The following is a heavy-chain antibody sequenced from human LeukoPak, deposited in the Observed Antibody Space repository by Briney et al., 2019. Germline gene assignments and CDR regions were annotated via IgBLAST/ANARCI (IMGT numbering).Heavy chain of an antibody. CDR3: ARQGPRPSLTGGSAFDI. V-gene: IGHV5-51*01. Sequence: GESLKISCKGAGCGFTSYWIGWGRRMPGKGGGGMGRIYPGDYDSRYSPSFQGQVTISADKSISTAYLQWSSLKASDTAMYYCARQGPRPSLTGGSAFDIWGQGTMVTVSS. CDR2: IYPGDYDS. J-gene: IGHJ3*02. CDR1: GCGFTSYW. D-gene: IGHD3-9*01.